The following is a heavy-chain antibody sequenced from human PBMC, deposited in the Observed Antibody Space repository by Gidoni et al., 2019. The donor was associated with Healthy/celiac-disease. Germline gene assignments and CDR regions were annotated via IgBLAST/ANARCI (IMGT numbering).Heavy chain of an antibody. V-gene: IGHV5-51*01. CDR3: ARQYRSSWGENYFDY. Sequence: EVQLVQSGAEVKKPGEALKISWKGSGYSFTSYWIGWVRQMPGKGLEWMGIIYPGDSDTRYSPSFQGQVTISADKSISTAYLQWSSLKASDTAMYYCARQYRSSWGENYFDYWGQGTLVTVSS. D-gene: IGHD6-13*01. J-gene: IGHJ4*02. CDR1: GYSFTSYW. CDR2: IYPGDSDT.